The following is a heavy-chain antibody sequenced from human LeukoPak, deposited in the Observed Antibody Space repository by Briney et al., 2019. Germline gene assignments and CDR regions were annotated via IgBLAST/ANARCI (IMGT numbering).Heavy chain of an antibody. V-gene: IGHV3-20*04. CDR3: AKDLMVRGSDASDI. CDR2: INWNGGST. D-gene: IGHD3-10*01. CDR1: GFTFDDYG. J-gene: IGHJ3*02. Sequence: PGGSLRLSCAASGFTFDDYGMSWVRQAPGKGLEWVSGINWNGGSTGYADSVKGRFTISRDNSKNTLYLQMNSLRAEDTAVYYCAKDLMVRGSDASDIWGQGTMVTVSS.